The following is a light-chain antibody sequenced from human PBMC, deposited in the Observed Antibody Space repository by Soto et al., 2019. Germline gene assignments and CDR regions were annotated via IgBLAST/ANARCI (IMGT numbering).Light chain of an antibody. CDR2: KAS. J-gene: IGKJ4*01. V-gene: IGKV1-5*03. CDR1: QSISSW. Sequence: VGDRVTITCRASQSISSWLAWYQQKPGKAPKLLIYKASSLESGVPSRFSGSGSGTEFTLTISSLQPDDFATYYCQQYDNYPLTFGGGTKVDIK. CDR3: QQYDNYPLT.